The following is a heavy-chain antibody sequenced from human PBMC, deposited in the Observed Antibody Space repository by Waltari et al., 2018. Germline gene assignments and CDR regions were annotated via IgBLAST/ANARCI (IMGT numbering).Heavy chain of an antibody. J-gene: IGHJ3*02. V-gene: IGHV1-24*01. CDR3: ATLQDSGGSYGPRSNDAFDI. D-gene: IGHD3-22*01. CDR2: YVPEAADT. Sequence: QVQLVQSGAEVKKPGASVKVSCKVSGYTLTELSMHWVRQAPGKGLEWMGGYVPEAADTSCGQKYQSGTTMTKATATDKADCERSSLRSEDTAVYYFATLQDSGGSYGPRSNDAFDIWGQGTMVTVSS. CDR1: GYTLTELS.